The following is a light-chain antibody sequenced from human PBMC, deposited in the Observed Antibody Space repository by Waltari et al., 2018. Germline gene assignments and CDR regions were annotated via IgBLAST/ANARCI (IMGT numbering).Light chain of an antibody. V-gene: IGLV2-23*01. CDR3: CSYAGSSTVL. CDR1: SSDVGSYNL. J-gene: IGLJ2*01. CDR2: EGS. Sequence: QSALTQPASVSGSPGQSITVSCTGTSSDVGSYNLVSWYQQHPGKAPKLMIYEGSKRPSGVSNRYTWSKAGNTASLTISGLQAEDEADYYCCSYAGSSTVLFGGGTKVTVL.